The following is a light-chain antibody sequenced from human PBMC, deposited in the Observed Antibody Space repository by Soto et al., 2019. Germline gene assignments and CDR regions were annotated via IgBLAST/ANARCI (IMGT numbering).Light chain of an antibody. CDR1: SSNIGAGYD. CDR2: GNT. J-gene: IGLJ1*01. CDR3: QSYDSSLSGYV. V-gene: IGLV1-40*01. Sequence: QLVLTQPPSVSGAPGQRVTISCTGSSSNIGAGYDVHWHRHLPGTAPKLLISGNTNRPSGVPDRFSGSKSGTSASLAITGLQAEDEADYYCQSYDSSLSGYVFGTGTKLTVL.